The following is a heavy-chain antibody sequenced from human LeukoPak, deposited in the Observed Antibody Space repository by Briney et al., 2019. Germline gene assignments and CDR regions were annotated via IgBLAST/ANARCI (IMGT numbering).Heavy chain of an antibody. CDR1: GYSFTSYW. CDR3: ARQTEFMITFGGVIVYYFDY. V-gene: IGHV5-51*01. CDR2: IYPGDSDT. J-gene: IGHJ4*02. Sequence: GESLKISCKGSGYSFTSYWIGWVRQMPGKGLEWMGIIYPGDSDTRYSPSFQGQVTISADKSISTAYLQWSSLKASDTAMYYCARQTEFMITFGGVIVYYFDYWGQGTLVTVPS. D-gene: IGHD3-16*02.